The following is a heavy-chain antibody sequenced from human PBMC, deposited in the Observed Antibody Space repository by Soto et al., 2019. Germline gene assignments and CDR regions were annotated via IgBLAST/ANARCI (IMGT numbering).Heavy chain of an antibody. V-gene: IGHV3-23*01. Sequence: PGGSLRLSCAASGFTFSSYAMSWVRQAPGKGLEWVSAISGSGGSTYYADSVKGRFTISRDNSKNTLYRQMNSLRAEDTAVYYCAKGGSSWYITYYYYGMDVWGQGTTVTVSS. CDR3: AKGGSSWYITYYYYGMDV. J-gene: IGHJ6*02. CDR2: ISGSGGST. CDR1: GFTFSSYA. D-gene: IGHD6-13*01.